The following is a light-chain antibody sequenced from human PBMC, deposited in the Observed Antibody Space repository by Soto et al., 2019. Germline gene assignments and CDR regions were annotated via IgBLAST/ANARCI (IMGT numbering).Light chain of an antibody. J-gene: IGKJ1*01. V-gene: IGKV3-20*01. CDR3: QQYGGSSWT. Sequence: EIVMTQSPATLSVSPGERATLSCRASQSVSSNLAWYQQKPGQAPRLLIYGASSRATGIPDRFSGSGSGTDFTLTISRLEPEDFAVYYCQQYGGSSWTFGQGTKVDIK. CDR1: QSVSSN. CDR2: GAS.